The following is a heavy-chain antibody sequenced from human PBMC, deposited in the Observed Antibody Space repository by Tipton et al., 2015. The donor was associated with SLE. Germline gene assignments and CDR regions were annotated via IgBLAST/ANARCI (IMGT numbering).Heavy chain of an antibody. D-gene: IGHD4-23*01. CDR2: ISGSGGST. CDR3: AKDPPKGGNSGWCDP. Sequence: SLRLSCAASGLTFSSYGMSWVRQALGKGPEWVSAISGSGGSTYYADSVKGRFTISRDNSDNTLYLQMNSLRAEDKAVYYCAKDPPKGGNSGWCDPWGQETLITV. V-gene: IGHV3-23*01. J-gene: IGHJ5*02. CDR1: GLTFSSYG.